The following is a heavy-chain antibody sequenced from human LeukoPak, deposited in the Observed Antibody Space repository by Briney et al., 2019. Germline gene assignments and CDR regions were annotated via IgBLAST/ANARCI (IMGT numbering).Heavy chain of an antibody. V-gene: IGHV1-18*01. Sequence: ASVKVSCKASGGTFSSYAISWVRQAPGQGLEWMGWISAYNGNTNYAQKLQGRVTMTTDTSTSTAYMELRSLRSDDTAVYYCARDGIYYDSSGYYYYFDYWGQGTLVTVSS. J-gene: IGHJ4*02. CDR1: GGTFSSYA. D-gene: IGHD3-22*01. CDR3: ARDGIYYDSSGYYYYFDY. CDR2: ISAYNGNT.